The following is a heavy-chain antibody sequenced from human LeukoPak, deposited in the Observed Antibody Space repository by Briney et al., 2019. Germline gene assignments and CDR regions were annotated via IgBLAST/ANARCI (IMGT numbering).Heavy chain of an antibody. J-gene: IGHJ6*03. CDR1: GYTFTGYY. D-gene: IGHD1-14*01. CDR2: INPNSGGT. V-gene: IGHV1-2*02. Sequence: GASVKVSCKASGYTFTGYYMHWVRQAPGQGLEWMGWINPNSGGTNYAQKFQGRVTMTRDTSISTAYMELSRLRSDDTAVYYCARDGWQANPEYYYYMDVWGKGTTVTISS. CDR3: ARDGWQANPEYYYYMDV.